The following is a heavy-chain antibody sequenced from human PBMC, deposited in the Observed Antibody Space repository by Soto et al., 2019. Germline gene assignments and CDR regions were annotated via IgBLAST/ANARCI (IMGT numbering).Heavy chain of an antibody. CDR1: GGTFSNHA. D-gene: IGHD3-16*01. CDR3: ARGDDFDYYYGVDV. CDR2: IVPMFGTS. J-gene: IGHJ6*02. V-gene: IGHV1-69*06. Sequence: VQLVQSGAEVKKPGSSVKVSCKASGGTFSNHAISWVRQAPGQGLEWRGGIVPMFGTSNYAQKFQGRVTTTADKSTNTAYMELSSLTSEDTAVYYCARGDDFDYYYGVDVWGQGTTVTVSS.